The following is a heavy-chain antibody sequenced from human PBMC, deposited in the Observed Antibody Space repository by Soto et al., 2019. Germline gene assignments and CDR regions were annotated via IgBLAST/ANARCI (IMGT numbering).Heavy chain of an antibody. D-gene: IGHD2-15*01. Sequence: GGSLRLSCAASGFTFRNYAMSWVRQAPGKGLEWVSGISGGDIITYYADSVRGRFTISRDNSKNTLYMQVNSLTAADTAVYYCAKPRLYCSSGNSYSNVSYWGQGSLVRVSS. CDR1: GFTFRNYA. CDR2: ISGGDIIT. J-gene: IGHJ4*02. CDR3: AKPRLYCSSGNSYSNVSY. V-gene: IGHV3-23*01.